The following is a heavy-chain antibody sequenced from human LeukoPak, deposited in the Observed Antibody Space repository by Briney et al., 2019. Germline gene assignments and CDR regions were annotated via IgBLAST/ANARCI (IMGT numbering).Heavy chain of an antibody. CDR3: ARTGSTVTMLYPFDH. J-gene: IGHJ4*02. Sequence: ASETLSLTCTVSGGSIRSYYWSWIRQPPGKGLEWIGYIYYSGSTNYNPSLKSRVSISVDTSKDQFSLKLSSVTAADTAVYYCARTGSTVTMLYPFDHWGQGTLVTVSS. D-gene: IGHD4-17*01. CDR2: IYYSGST. V-gene: IGHV4-59*01. CDR1: GGSIRSYY.